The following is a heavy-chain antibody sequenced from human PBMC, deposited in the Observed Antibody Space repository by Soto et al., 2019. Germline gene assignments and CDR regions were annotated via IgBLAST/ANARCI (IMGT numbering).Heavy chain of an antibody. CDR1: GCTFTGYY. J-gene: IGHJ5*02. D-gene: IGHD3-16*02. V-gene: IGHV1-2*02. CDR2: INPNSGGT. CDR3: ARDRVMITFGGVIVGWFDP. Sequence: ASVKVSCKASGCTFTGYYMHWVRRAPGQGLEWMGWINPNSGGTNYAQKFQGRVTMTRDTSISTAYMELSRLRSDDTAVYYCARDRVMITFGGVIVGWFDPWGQGTLVTVSS.